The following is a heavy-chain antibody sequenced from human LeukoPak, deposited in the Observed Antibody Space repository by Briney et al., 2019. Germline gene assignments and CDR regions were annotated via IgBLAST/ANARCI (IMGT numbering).Heavy chain of an antibody. CDR3: ARDSVYDSSKGAFDI. Sequence: GRSLRLSCAASGFTFSSYAMYWVRQAPGKGLEWVGVISYDGSNKYYADSVKGRFTISRDNSKNTLYVQMSSLSAEDTAVYYCARDSVYDSSKGAFDIWGQGTMVTVSS. D-gene: IGHD3-22*01. V-gene: IGHV3-30*04. CDR1: GFTFSSYA. J-gene: IGHJ3*02. CDR2: ISYDGSNK.